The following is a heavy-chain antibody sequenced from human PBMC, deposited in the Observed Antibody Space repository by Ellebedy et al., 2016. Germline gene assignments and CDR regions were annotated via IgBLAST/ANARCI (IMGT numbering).Heavy chain of an antibody. Sequence: ASVKVSCKVSGYTLTELSMHWVRQAPGKGLEWMGGFDPEDGETIYAQKFQGRVTITRDTSASTAYMELSSLRSEDTAVYYCARLVVITGATTWYAFDIWGQGTMVTVSS. CDR1: GYTLTELS. J-gene: IGHJ3*02. CDR2: FDPEDGET. D-gene: IGHD1-26*01. CDR3: ARLVVITGATTWYAFDI. V-gene: IGHV1-24*01.